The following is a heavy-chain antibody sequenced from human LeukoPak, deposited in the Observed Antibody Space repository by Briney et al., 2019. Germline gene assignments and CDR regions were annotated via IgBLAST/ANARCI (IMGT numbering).Heavy chain of an antibody. D-gene: IGHD2-2*01. J-gene: IGHJ4*02. CDR1: GYTLTELS. CDR3: ATTGIIGAIVVVPAAMDY. V-gene: IGHV1-24*01. CDR2: FDPENGET. Sequence: ASVKVSCKVSGYTLTELSMHWVRQAPGKGLEWMGGFDPENGETIYAQKFQGRVTMTGDTSTDTAYMELSSLRSEDTAVYYCATTGIIGAIVVVPAAMDYWGQGTLVTVSS.